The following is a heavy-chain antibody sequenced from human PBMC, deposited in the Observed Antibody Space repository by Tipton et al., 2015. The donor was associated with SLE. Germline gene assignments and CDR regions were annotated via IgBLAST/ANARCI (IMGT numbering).Heavy chain of an antibody. CDR2: ISAYNGNT. D-gene: IGHD6-19*01. J-gene: IGHJ4*02. CDR3: AIAVAGTLFFDY. V-gene: IGHV1-18*01. Sequence: QLVQSGAEVKKPGASVKVSCKASGYTFISYDINWVRQATGQGLEWMGWISAYNGNTDYAQKLQGRVTMTTDTSTSTAYMELRSLRSEDTAVYYCAIAVAGTLFFDYWGQGALVTVSS. CDR1: GYTFISYD.